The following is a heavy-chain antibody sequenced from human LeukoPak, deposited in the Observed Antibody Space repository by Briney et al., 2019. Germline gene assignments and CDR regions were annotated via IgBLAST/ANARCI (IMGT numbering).Heavy chain of an antibody. CDR3: GLDIVVVPGAPNWFDP. J-gene: IGHJ5*02. Sequence: PGGSLRLSCAASGFTFSSYAMSWVRQAPGKGLEWVSAISGSGDSTYYADSVKGRFTISRDNSKNTLYLQMNSLRAEDTAVYYCGLDIVVVPGAPNWFDPWGQGTLVTVSS. CDR1: GFTFSSYA. V-gene: IGHV3-23*01. D-gene: IGHD2-2*01. CDR2: ISGSGDST.